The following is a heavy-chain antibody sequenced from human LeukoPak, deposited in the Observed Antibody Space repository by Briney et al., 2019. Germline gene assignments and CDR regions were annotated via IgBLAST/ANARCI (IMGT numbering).Heavy chain of an antibody. V-gene: IGHV4-4*09. J-gene: IGHJ5*02. CDR1: SGSISGHY. CDR3: ARQAQDGSDNYFDP. Sequence: SETLSLTCTVSSGSISGHYWSWIRQSPGRGLEWIGNIYTSGITKYNPSLNSRVTISIDTSKNRFSLKVTSMTAADTAIYYCARQAQDGSDNYFDPWGRGILVTVSS. CDR2: IYTSGIT.